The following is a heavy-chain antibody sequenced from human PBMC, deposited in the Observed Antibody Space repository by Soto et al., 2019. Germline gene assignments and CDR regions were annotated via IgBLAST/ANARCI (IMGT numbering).Heavy chain of an antibody. Sequence: QSGGSLRLSCAASGFTFSSYAMHWVRQAPGKGLEWVAVISYDGSNKYYADSVKGRFTISRDNSKNTLYLQMNSLRAEDTAVYYSAVGLYSSGSRGWGQGSLVTVSS. CDR3: AVGLYSSGSRG. CDR1: GFTFSSYA. V-gene: IGHV3-30-3*01. J-gene: IGHJ4*02. CDR2: ISYDGSNK. D-gene: IGHD6-19*01.